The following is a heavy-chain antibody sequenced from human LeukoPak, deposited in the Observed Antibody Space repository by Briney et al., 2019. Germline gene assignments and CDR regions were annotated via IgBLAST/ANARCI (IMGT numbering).Heavy chain of an antibody. Sequence: ASVKVSCKASGYTFTNYAMHWVRQAPGQRLEWMGWINAGNGNTKYSQEFQGRVTITRDTSASTAYMELSSLRSEDMAVYYCATSYYDSSGYVLNDAFDIWGQGTMVTVSS. V-gene: IGHV1-3*03. CDR2: INAGNGNT. J-gene: IGHJ3*02. CDR3: ATSYYDSSGYVLNDAFDI. D-gene: IGHD3-22*01. CDR1: GYTFTNYA.